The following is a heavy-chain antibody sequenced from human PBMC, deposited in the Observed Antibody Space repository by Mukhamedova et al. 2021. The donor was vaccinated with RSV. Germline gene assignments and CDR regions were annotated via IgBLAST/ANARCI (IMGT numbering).Heavy chain of an antibody. CDR3: ARDRGRFLEWDHDAFDI. Sequence: GLEWMGWINPNSGGTNYAQKFQGRVTMTRDTSISTAYMELSRLRSDDTAVYYCARDRGRFLEWDHDAFDIWGQGTMVTGSS. J-gene: IGHJ3*02. V-gene: IGHV1-2*02. CDR2: INPNSGGT. D-gene: IGHD3-3*01.